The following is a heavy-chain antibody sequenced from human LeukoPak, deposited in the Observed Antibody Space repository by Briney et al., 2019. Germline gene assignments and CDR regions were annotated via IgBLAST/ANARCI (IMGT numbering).Heavy chain of an antibody. CDR2: IYYSGST. CDR1: GGSISSGGYY. D-gene: IGHD2-15*01. J-gene: IGHJ6*02. CDR3: TLVENFYFYVMDV. Sequence: PSETLSLTCTVSGGSISSGGYYWSWIRQHPGKGLEWIGYIYYSGSTYYNPSLKSRVTISVDTSKNHFSLRLTSVTAADTAVYCCTLVENFYFYVMDVWGQGTTVTVSS. V-gene: IGHV4-31*03.